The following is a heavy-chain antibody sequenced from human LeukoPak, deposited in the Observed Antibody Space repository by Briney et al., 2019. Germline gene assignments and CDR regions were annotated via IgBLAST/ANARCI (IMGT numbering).Heavy chain of an antibody. V-gene: IGHV1-69*05. Sequence: ASVKVSCKASGGTFSNYAITWVRQAPGQGLEWMGGIIPIFGTTNYAQKFQGRVTITTDESTSTAYMELSSLRSEDTAVYYCARAILTTVSTEGIYYYYYMDVWGKGTTVTVSS. CDR1: GGTFSNYA. CDR2: IIPIFGTT. J-gene: IGHJ6*03. CDR3: ARAILTTVSTEGIYYYYYMDV. D-gene: IGHD4-11*01.